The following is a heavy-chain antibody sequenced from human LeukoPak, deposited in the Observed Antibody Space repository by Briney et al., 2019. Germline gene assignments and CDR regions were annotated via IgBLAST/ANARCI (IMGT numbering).Heavy chain of an antibody. CDR3: ATRRSGNYFATFDY. D-gene: IGHD3-22*01. V-gene: IGHV3-11*01. J-gene: IGHJ4*02. Sequence: GGSLRLSCAASGFTFSDYNMNWVRQAPGKGLEWVSYITNGGSTIHHADSVKGRFTISRDNAKKTLYLQMNSLRAEDTAVYYCATRRSGNYFATFDYWGQGILVTVSS. CDR2: ITNGGSTI. CDR1: GFTFSDYN.